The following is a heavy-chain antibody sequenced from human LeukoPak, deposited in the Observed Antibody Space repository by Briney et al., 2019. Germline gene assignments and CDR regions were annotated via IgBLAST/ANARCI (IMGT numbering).Heavy chain of an antibody. J-gene: IGHJ5*02. CDR2: IHQIVSP. V-gene: IGHV4-34*01. CDR3: ARCRKQLVRRGWFDP. D-gene: IGHD6-6*01. CDR1: GGSLSGYY. Sequence: PESLSPTCPLYGGSLSGYYWRWIRQPPGKGMDWIGEIHQIVSPNFNRSFKSRVTISVDTSKHQFSLKLSSVTAADTAVYYCARCRKQLVRRGWFDPWGQGTLVTVSS.